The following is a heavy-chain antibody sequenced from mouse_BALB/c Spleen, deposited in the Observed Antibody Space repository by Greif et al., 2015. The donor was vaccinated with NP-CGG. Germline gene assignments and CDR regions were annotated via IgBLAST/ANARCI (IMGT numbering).Heavy chain of an antibody. J-gene: IGHJ2*01. Sequence: EVMLVESGGGLVQPGGSMKLSCVASGFTFSSYWMSWVRQSPEKGLEWVAEIRLKSDNYATHYAESVKGKFTISRDDSKSRLYLQMNSLRAEDTGIYYCTACGPLYYFDYWGQGTTLTVSS. CDR2: IRLKSDNYAT. D-gene: IGHD1-1*02. CDR3: TACGPLYYFDY. V-gene: IGHV6-3*01. CDR1: GFTFSSYW.